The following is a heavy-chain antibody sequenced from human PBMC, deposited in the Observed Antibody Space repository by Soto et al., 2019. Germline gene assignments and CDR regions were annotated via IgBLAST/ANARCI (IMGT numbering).Heavy chain of an antibody. Sequence: GETLKISCKGSGYSFTSYWIGWVRQMPGKGLEWMGIIYPGDSDTRYSPSFQGQVTISADKSISTAYLQWSSLKASDTAMYYYARQRYYYDSSGYGFGYWGQGTLVTVSS. CDR2: IYPGDSDT. CDR3: ARQRYYYDSSGYGFGY. J-gene: IGHJ4*02. D-gene: IGHD3-22*01. CDR1: GYSFTSYW. V-gene: IGHV5-51*01.